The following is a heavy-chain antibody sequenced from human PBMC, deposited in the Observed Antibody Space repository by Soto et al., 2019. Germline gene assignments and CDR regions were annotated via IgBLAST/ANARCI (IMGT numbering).Heavy chain of an antibody. Sequence: SETLSLTCTVSGGSISSSYWSWIRQPPGKGLEWLAYIYDDGSANYNPSLKSRATISLDMSKNQFSLKLTSVTAADTAVYYCARDKYCSGGSCRKNWFDPWGQGTQVTVSS. D-gene: IGHD2-15*01. V-gene: IGHV4-59*01. CDR3: ARDKYCSGGSCRKNWFDP. J-gene: IGHJ5*02. CDR1: GGSISSSY. CDR2: IYDDGSA.